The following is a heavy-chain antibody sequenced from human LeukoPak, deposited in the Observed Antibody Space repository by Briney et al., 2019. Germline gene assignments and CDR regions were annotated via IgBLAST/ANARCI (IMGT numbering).Heavy chain of an antibody. D-gene: IGHD3-22*01. CDR2: ISDSGGRT. CDR3: AKRGVVIRVILVGFHKEAYYFDS. J-gene: IGHJ4*02. CDR1: GITLSNYG. V-gene: IGHV3-23*01. Sequence: GGSLRLSCAVSGITLSNYGMSWVRQAPGKGLEWVAGISDSGGRTNYADSVKGRFTISRDNSKNTPYLQMNSLRAEDTAVYFCAKRGVVIRVILVGFHKEAYYFDSWGQGALVTVSS.